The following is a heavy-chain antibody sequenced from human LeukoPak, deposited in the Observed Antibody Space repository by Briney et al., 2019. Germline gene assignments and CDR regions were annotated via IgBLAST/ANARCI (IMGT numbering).Heavy chain of an antibody. D-gene: IGHD2-2*02. CDR1: GYTFTGYY. CDR3: ARDTGYCSSTSCYSWFDP. Sequence: GASVKVSCKASGYTFTGYYVHWVRQAPGQGLEWMGWINPNSGGTNYAQKFQGRVTMTRDTSISTAYMELSRLRSDDTAVYYCARDTGYCSSTSCYSWFDPWGQGTLVTVSS. CDR2: INPNSGGT. V-gene: IGHV1-2*02. J-gene: IGHJ5*02.